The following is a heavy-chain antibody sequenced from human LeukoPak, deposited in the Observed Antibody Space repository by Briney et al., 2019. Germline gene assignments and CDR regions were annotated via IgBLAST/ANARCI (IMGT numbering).Heavy chain of an antibody. Sequence: TGGSLRLSCAASGFTFSNYWMSWVRQAPGKGLEWVVNIKQDGSETYSVDSVKGRFTISRDNAKNSLYLQMNGLRAEDTAVYYCAKDQISMVQYYFDYWGQGTLVTVSS. CDR3: AKDQISMVQYYFDY. D-gene: IGHD3-10*01. CDR2: IKQDGSET. J-gene: IGHJ4*02. CDR1: GFTFSNYW. V-gene: IGHV3-7*01.